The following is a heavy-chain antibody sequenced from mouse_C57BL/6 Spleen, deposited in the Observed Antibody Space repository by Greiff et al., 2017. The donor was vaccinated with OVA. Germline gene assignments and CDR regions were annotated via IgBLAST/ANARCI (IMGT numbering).Heavy chain of an antibody. V-gene: IGHV1-15*01. CDR1: GYTFTDYE. Sequence: QVQLKESGAELVRPGASVTLSCKASGYTFTDYEMHWVKQTPVHGLEWIGAIDPETGGTAYNQKFKGKAILTADESSSTAYMELRSLTSEDSAVYYCTRRGPSYGAYWGQGTLVTVSA. J-gene: IGHJ3*01. D-gene: IGHD1-1*01. CDR3: TRRGPSYGAY. CDR2: IDPETGGT.